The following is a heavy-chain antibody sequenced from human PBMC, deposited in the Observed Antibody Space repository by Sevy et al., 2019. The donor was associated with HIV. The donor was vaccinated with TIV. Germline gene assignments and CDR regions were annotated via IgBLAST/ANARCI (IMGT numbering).Heavy chain of an antibody. CDR3: TGAPPVRSGDDSLNCFDP. D-gene: IGHD5-12*01. CDR2: IHSSGTT. V-gene: IGHV4-59*01. CDR1: SGSISSYY. Sequence: SETLSLTCTVSSGSISSYYWSWIRQPPGKGLEYIGYIHSSGTTNYNPPLKSRVTISVDTSKYQFSLNLSSVTAADAAVYYCTGAPPVRSGDDSLNCFDPWGQGTLVTVSS. J-gene: IGHJ5*02.